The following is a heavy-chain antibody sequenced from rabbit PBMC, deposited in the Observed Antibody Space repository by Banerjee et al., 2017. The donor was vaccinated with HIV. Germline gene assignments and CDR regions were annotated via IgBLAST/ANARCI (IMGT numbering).Heavy chain of an antibody. D-gene: IGHD6-1*01. V-gene: IGHV1S45*01. CDR3: AREVLDYADYAGYVYGAFDP. Sequence: QEQLEESGGDLVKPGASLTLTCTASGFSFSSSYYMCWVRQAPGKGLEWIGCIYTGSGSIYYASWAKGRFTISKTSSTTVTLQMTSLTVADTATYFCAREVLDYADYAGYVYGAFDPWGPGTLVTVS. CDR2: IYTGSGSI. J-gene: IGHJ2*01. CDR1: GFSFSSSYY.